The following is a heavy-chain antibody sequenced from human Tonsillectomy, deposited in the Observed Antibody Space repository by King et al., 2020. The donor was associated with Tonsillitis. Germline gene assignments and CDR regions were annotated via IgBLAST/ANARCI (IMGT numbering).Heavy chain of an antibody. CDR1: GFTFSRYV. CDR3: ARDGRELTGDYYFDY. V-gene: IGHV3-30-3*01. CDR2: ISFDGSNK. J-gene: IGHJ4*02. Sequence: VQLVESGGGVVQPGRSLRLSCAASGFTFSRYVMNWVRQAPGKGLEWVAVISFDGSNKYYPDSVRGRSTISRDNSKNTLYLQMHSLRAEDTAVYYCARDGRELTGDYYFDYWGQGTLVTVSS. D-gene: IGHD7-27*01.